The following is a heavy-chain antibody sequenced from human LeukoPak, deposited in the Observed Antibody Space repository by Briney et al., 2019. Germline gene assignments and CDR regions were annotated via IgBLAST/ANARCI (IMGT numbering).Heavy chain of an antibody. CDR2: IWYDGSNK. J-gene: IGHJ3*02. V-gene: IGHV3-33*01. CDR1: GFTLISYG. CDR3: ASVDTAMVRGAFDI. Sequence: GGSLRLSCAASGFTLISYGMHWVRQAPGKGLEWVAVIWYDGSNKYYADSVKGRFTISRDNSNNTLYLQLNSLRAEDTAVYYCASVDTAMVRGAFDIWGQGTMVTVSS. D-gene: IGHD5-18*01.